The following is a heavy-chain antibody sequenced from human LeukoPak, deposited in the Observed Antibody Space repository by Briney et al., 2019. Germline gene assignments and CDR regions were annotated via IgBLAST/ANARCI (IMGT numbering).Heavy chain of an antibody. Sequence: GGSLRLSCAASGFTLSSYAMSWVRQAPGKGLEWVSAISDSGNTYHADSVKGRFTISRDNAKNSLYLQMNSLRAEDTAVYYCARDPYSGGYGDYYDYMDLWGQGTTVTISS. J-gene: IGHJ6*03. CDR2: ISDSGNT. CDR3: ARDPYSGGYGDYYDYMDL. V-gene: IGHV3-23*01. CDR1: GFTLSSYA. D-gene: IGHD1-26*01.